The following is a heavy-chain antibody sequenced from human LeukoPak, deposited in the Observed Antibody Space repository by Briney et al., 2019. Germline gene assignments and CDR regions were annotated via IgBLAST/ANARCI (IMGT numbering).Heavy chain of an antibody. J-gene: IGHJ4*02. V-gene: IGHV1-69*13. CDR1: GGTFSSYA. CDR3: ATLSYSYGHHGSY. Sequence: ASVKVSCKASGGTFSSYAISWVRQAPGQGLEWMGGIIPIFGTANYAQKFQGRVTITADESTITAYMELSSLRSEDTAVYYCATLSYSYGHHGSYWGQGTLVTVSS. CDR2: IIPIFGTA. D-gene: IGHD5-18*01.